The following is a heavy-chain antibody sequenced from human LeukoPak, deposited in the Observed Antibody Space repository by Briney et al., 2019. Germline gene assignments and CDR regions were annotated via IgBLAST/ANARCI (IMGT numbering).Heavy chain of an antibody. D-gene: IGHD5-12*01. J-gene: IGHJ3*02. CDR1: GGTFSSYA. Sequence: SVKVSCKASGGTFSSYAISWVRQAPGQGLEWMGRIIPILGIANYAQKFQGRVTITADKSTSTAYMELSSLRSENTAVYYCARGYSGYDSFGGSAFDIWGQGTMVTVSS. CDR2: IIPILGIA. V-gene: IGHV1-69*04. CDR3: ARGYSGYDSFGGSAFDI.